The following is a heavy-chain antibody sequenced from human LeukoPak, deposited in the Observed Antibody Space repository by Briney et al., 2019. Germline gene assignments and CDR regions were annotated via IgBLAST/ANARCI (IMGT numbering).Heavy chain of an antibody. D-gene: IGHD2-2*01. J-gene: IGHJ4*02. CDR2: IIPIFGTA. CDR3: ARDCSSTSCYDY. CDR1: GGTFSSYA. Sequence: SVKVSCKASGGTFSSYAISWVRQAPGQGLEWMGGIIPIFGTANYAQKFQGRVTITTDDSTSTAYMELSSLRSEDTAVYYCARDCSSTSCYDYWGQGTLVTVSS. V-gene: IGHV1-69*05.